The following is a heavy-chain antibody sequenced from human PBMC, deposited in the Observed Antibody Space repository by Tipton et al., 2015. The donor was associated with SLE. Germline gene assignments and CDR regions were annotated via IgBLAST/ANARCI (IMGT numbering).Heavy chain of an antibody. J-gene: IGHJ6*03. CDR3: AKGAFDDFWSGYYYYYYMDV. V-gene: IGHV3-23*01. Sequence: SLRLSCAASGFTFSSYAMSWVRQAPGKGLEWVSAISGSGGSTYYADSVKGRFTISRDNSKNTLYLQMNSLRAEDTAVYYCAKGAFDDFWSGYYYYYYMDVWGKGTTVTVSS. D-gene: IGHD3-3*01. CDR1: GFTFSSYA. CDR2: ISGSGGST.